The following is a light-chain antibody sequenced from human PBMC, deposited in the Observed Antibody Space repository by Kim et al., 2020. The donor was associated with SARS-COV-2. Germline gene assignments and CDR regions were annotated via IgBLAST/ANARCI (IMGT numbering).Light chain of an antibody. CDR3: QQYGTSPIT. CDR2: DAS. Sequence: PGEGATLSCGASQIISNDYLAWYQQKPGLAPRLLIYDASSRATGIPDRFSGSGSGTHFTLTISRLEPEDFAVYFCQQYGTSPITFGLGTRLEIK. J-gene: IGKJ5*01. V-gene: IGKV3D-20*01. CDR1: QIISNDY.